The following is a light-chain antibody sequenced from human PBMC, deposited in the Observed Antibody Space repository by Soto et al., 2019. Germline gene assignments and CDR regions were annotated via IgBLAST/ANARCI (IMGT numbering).Light chain of an antibody. V-gene: IGLV1-47*02. CDR3: AATDDSLGGPV. Sequence: SVLTQPPSASGTPGQRVTISCSGSSSNIETNYVYWYQHLPGAAPKLLIFTNNQRPSGVPDRFSASKSGTSASLAISGLRSEDEGDYYCAATDDSLGGPVFGGGTQLTVL. CDR2: TNN. J-gene: IGLJ2*01. CDR1: SSNIETNY.